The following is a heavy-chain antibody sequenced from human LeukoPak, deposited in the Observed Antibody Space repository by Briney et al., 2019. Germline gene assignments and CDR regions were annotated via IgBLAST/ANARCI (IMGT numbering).Heavy chain of an antibody. CDR2: INPNSGGT. Sequence: ASVKVSCKASGYTFTGYYMHWVRQAPGQGLEWMGWINPNSGGTNYAQKFQGRVTMTRDTSISTAYMELSRLRSDDTAVYYCARGYCRGGSCHHYYYYYMDVWGKGTTVTVFS. CDR3: ARGYCRGGSCHHYYYYYMDV. CDR1: GYTFTGYY. D-gene: IGHD2-15*01. J-gene: IGHJ6*03. V-gene: IGHV1-2*02.